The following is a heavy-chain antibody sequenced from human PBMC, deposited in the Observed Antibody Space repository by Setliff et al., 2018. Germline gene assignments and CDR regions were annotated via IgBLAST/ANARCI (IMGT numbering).Heavy chain of an antibody. CDR1: GFSLNTDGVG. V-gene: IGHV2-5*02. CDR2: IYWDDDK. Sequence: SGPTLVNPTQTLSLTCTVSGFSLNTDGVGVGWIRQPPGKALEWLALIYWDDDKRYSPSLKSRLTITKDTSKNQVVLTMTNMDPVDTATYYCAHRRGDYTDSSGYYYDYWGQGTLVTVSS. D-gene: IGHD3-22*01. J-gene: IGHJ4*02. CDR3: AHRRGDYTDSSGYYYDY.